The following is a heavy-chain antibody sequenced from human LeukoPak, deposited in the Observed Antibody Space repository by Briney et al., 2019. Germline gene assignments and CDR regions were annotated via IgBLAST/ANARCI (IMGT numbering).Heavy chain of an antibody. J-gene: IGHJ6*02. D-gene: IGHD3-3*01. V-gene: IGHV3-9*01. CDR1: GFTFDDYA. Sequence: PGGSLRLSCAASGFTFDDYAMHWVRQAPGKGLEWVSGISWNSGSIGYADSVKGRFTISRDNAKNSLCPQMNSLRAEDTALYYCAKDMGRFLEWHDYYYYYGMDVWGQGTTVTVSS. CDR2: ISWNSGSI. CDR3: AKDMGRFLEWHDYYYYYGMDV.